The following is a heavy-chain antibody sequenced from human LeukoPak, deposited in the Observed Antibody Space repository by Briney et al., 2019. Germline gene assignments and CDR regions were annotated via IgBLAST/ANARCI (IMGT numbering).Heavy chain of an antibody. V-gene: IGHV4-31*03. D-gene: IGHD3-22*01. CDR3: ARGYDSNSYSPGFDP. CDR1: GDSVSSGGYY. J-gene: IGHJ5*02. Sequence: SQTLSLTCTVSGDSVSSGGYYWSRIRQHPVRGLEWIGYIYSSGSTFYNPSLKSRLALSKDTSKNQFSLNLSSVTAADTAVYYCARGYDSNSYSPGFDPWGQGTLVTVSS. CDR2: IYSSGST.